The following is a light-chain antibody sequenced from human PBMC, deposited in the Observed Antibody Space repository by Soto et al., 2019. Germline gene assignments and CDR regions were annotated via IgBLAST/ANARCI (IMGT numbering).Light chain of an antibody. CDR3: CSYAGSKTFVV. CDR1: SIDVGTYTL. CDR2: EVT. V-gene: IGLV2-23*02. J-gene: IGLJ2*01. Sequence: QSVLTQPASVSGSHLQSITISCTGTSIDVGTYTLVSWYRQYPGKAPKLLLYEVTKLPSGVSNRFSGSKSGNTASLTISGLQAEDEADYFCCSYAGSKTFVVFGGGTKVTVL.